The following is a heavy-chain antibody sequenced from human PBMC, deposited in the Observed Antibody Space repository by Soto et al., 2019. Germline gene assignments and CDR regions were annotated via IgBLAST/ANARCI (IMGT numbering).Heavy chain of an antibody. V-gene: IGHV3-30*03. J-gene: IGHJ4*02. Sequence: QVQLVESGGGVVQPGRSLRLSCAASGFSFTSYGIHWVRQAPGKGLVWVAAISYDGGREYYGDSLKGRFTISRDNSKNTVYLQMSSLRAEDTAVYYCARGRVAGGANAEFDYWGQGTPVIVSS. CDR2: ISYDGGRE. CDR3: ARGRVAGGANAEFDY. D-gene: IGHD6-13*01. CDR1: GFSFTSYG.